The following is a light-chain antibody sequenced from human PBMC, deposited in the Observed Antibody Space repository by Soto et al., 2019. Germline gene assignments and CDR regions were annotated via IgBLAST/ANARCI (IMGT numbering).Light chain of an antibody. CDR2: EVT. V-gene: IGLV2-14*01. Sequence: QSALTQPASVSGSPGQSITISCTGTSSDVGGYNYVSWYQHHPGKAPKFIIYEVTNRPSGVSNRFSGSKSGNTASLTISGLQAEDEADYYCSSFAGSPVVFGGGTKLTVL. CDR1: SSDVGGYNY. J-gene: IGLJ2*01. CDR3: SSFAGSPVV.